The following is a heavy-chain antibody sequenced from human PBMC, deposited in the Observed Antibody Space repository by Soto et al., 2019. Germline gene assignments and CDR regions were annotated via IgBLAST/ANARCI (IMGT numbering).Heavy chain of an antibody. CDR2: IIPILGIA. D-gene: IGHD5-12*01. CDR1: GGTFSSYT. CDR3: ARARRGIVDTLFSSCSNYYYGMDV. V-gene: IGHV1-69*02. J-gene: IGHJ6*02. Sequence: QVQLVQSGAEVKKPGSSVKVSCKASGGTFSSYTISWVRQAPGQGLEWMGRIIPILGIANYAQKFQGRVTITADKSTSTAYMELSSLRSEDTAVDYCARARRGIVDTLFSSCSNYYYGMDVWGQGTTVTVS.